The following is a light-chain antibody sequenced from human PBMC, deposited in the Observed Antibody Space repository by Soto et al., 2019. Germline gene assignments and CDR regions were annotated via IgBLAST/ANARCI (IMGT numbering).Light chain of an antibody. V-gene: IGLV1-47*02. CDR1: SSNIGRDY. CDR3: AAWDARLTAWV. Sequence: QSVLTQPPSASGTPGQRVTISCSGSSSNIGRDYVYWYQQLPGTAPKLLIYTNDQRPSGVPDRFSGSKSGTSASLAISGLRSEDEAEYWCAAWDARLTAWVFGGGTKLTV. CDR2: TND. J-gene: IGLJ3*02.